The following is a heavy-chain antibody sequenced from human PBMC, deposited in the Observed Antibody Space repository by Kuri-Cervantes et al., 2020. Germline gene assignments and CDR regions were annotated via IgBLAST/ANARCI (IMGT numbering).Heavy chain of an antibody. Sequence: GESLKISCAASGFTFSSYWMSWVRQAPGKGLEWVANIKQDGSEKYYVDSVKGRFTISRDNAKNSLYLEMSSLRPEDTALYYCAKDTLPHHSGTYYYYFGMDVWGQGTTVTVSS. CDR3: AKDTLPHHSGTYYYYFGMDV. CDR1: GFTFSSYW. V-gene: IGHV3-7*03. D-gene: IGHD1-26*01. J-gene: IGHJ6*01. CDR2: IKQDGSEK.